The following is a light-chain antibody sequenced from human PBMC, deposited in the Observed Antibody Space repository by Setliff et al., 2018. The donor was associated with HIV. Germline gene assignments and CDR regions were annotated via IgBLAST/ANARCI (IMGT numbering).Light chain of an antibody. CDR3: CSYTSTSTSG. CDR1: NSDVGGYNY. CDR2: NVI. Sequence: QSVLTQPRSVSGSPGQSVTISCTGSNSDVGGYNYVSRYQQHSGKAPKLIIYNVIKRPSGVPDRFSGSKSGNTASLTISGLQAEDEADYYCCSYTSTSTSGFGTGTKGTV. J-gene: IGLJ1*01. V-gene: IGLV2-11*01.